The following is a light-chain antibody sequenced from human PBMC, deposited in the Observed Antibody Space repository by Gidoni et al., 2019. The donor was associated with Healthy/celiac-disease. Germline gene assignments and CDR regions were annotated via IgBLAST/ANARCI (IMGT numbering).Light chain of an antibody. J-gene: IGKJ1*01. CDR3: QQSYRTPTWT. CDR1: QSISSY. V-gene: IGKV1-39*01. Sequence: DIQMTQSPSSLSASVGDRVTITCRASQSISSYLNWYQQKRGKAPKLLIYAASSLQSGVPSRFSGSGSGTDFTLTISSLQPEDFATYYCQQSYRTPTWTFGQGTKVEIK. CDR2: AAS.